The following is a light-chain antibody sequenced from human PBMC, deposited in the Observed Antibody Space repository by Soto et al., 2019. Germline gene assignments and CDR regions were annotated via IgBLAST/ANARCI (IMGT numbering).Light chain of an antibody. J-gene: IGKJ2*01. V-gene: IGKV1-5*03. CDR2: KAS. Sequence: DIQMTQSPSTLSASVGDRVTITCRASQSISNWLAWHQQKPGKAPRLLIYKASNLESGVPSRFSGSGSGTEFTLSISSLQPDDFATYYCQQYSSYSAYTFGQGTKVDIK. CDR3: QQYSSYSAYT. CDR1: QSISNW.